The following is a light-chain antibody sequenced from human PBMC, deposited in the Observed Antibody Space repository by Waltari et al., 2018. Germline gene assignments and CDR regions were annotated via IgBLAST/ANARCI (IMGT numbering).Light chain of an antibody. J-gene: IGLJ2*01. V-gene: IGLV2-14*01. CDR1: SSDVAGYNY. Sequence: QSALTQPASVSGSPGQSITIPCTGTSSDVAGYNYVSWDQNHPGKGPKLMIYQVSNRPSGVSKRCSGSKSGNTASLTIAGLQAEDEADYYCSSYISSNSLEKVFGGGTKLTVL. CDR3: SSYISSNSLEKV. CDR2: QVS.